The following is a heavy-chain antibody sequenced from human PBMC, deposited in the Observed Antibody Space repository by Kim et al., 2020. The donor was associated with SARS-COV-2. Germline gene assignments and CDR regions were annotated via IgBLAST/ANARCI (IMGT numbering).Heavy chain of an antibody. Sequence: RHGPSFQGQVTISADKSIGTAYLQWSRLKASDTAMYYCARRSSSWYFDYWGQGTLVTVSS. D-gene: IGHD6-13*01. J-gene: IGHJ4*02. V-gene: IGHV5-51*01. CDR3: ARRSSSWYFDY.